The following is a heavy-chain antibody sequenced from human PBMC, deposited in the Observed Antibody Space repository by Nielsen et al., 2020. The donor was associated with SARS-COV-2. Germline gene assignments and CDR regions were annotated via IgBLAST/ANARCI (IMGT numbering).Heavy chain of an antibody. V-gene: IGHV3-30*04. Sequence: GGSLRLSCAASGFTFSSYAMHWVRQAPGKGLEWVAVISYDGSNKYYADSVKGRFTISRDNSKNTLYLQMNSLRAEDTAVYYCARDGPTVTTFMGHDAFDIWGQGTMVTVSS. CDR1: GFTFSSYA. CDR2: ISYDGSNK. J-gene: IGHJ3*02. CDR3: ARDGPTVTTFMGHDAFDI. D-gene: IGHD4-17*01.